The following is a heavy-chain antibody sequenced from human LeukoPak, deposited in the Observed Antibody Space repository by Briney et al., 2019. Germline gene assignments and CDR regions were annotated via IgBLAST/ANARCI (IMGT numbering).Heavy chain of an antibody. V-gene: IGHV4-4*02. D-gene: IGHD2-15*01. CDR2: IYHSGST. Sequence: SGTLSLTCAVSGGSISSSNWWSWVRQPPGKGLERIGEIYHSGSTNYNPSLKGRVTISVDKPKNQFSLKLGSVTAADTAVYYCASRGAGWRGDAFDIWGQGTMVTVSS. CDR3: ASRGAGWRGDAFDI. J-gene: IGHJ3*02. CDR1: GGSISSSNW.